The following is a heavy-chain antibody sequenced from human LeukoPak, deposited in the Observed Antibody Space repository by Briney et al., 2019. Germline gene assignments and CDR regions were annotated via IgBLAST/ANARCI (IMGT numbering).Heavy chain of an antibody. V-gene: IGHV1-2*02. D-gene: IGHD2-2*01. CDR1: GYTFTGYY. J-gene: IGHJ4*02. CDR2: INPNSGGT. CDR3: ARARPYCSSTSCYGYSFDY. Sequence: GASVNVSCKASGYTFTGYYMHWVRQAPGQGLEWMGWINPNSGGTNYAQKFQGRVTMTRDTSISTAYMELSRLRSDDTAVYYCARARPYCSSTSCYGYSFDYWGQGTLVTVSS.